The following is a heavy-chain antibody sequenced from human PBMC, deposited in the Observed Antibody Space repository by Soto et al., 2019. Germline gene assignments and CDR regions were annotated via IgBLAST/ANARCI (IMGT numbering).Heavy chain of an antibody. D-gene: IGHD3-3*01. Sequence: ASVKVSCKASGYTFPSYGISWVRQAPGQGLEWMGWISACNGNTNYAQKLQGRVTMTTDTSTSTAYMELRCLRSDDTAVYYCARGGVTICGVVIITREVYFDYWGQGTLVT. CDR3: ARGGVTICGVVIITREVYFDY. V-gene: IGHV1-18*04. J-gene: IGHJ4*02. CDR1: GYTFPSYG. CDR2: ISACNGNT.